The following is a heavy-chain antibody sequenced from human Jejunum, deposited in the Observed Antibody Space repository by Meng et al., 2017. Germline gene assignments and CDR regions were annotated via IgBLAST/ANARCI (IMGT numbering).Heavy chain of an antibody. D-gene: IGHD2-15*01. J-gene: IGHJ4*01. CDR3: AKDLVSIAMVSSATSPGGLDD. CDR1: GSTFDNFA. Sequence: ESLKISCAASGSTFDNFAMSWVRPAPPRGLEWVSAVSGCGCRTFYTHFVKGRFTIARDKPHNMVHLRMNSLRAEDTAVYYCAKDLVSIAMVSSATSPGGLDDWGQGTPVTVSS. CDR2: VSGCGCRT. V-gene: IGHV3-23*01.